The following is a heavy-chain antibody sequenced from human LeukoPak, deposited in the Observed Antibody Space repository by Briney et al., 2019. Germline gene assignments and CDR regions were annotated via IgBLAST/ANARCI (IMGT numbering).Heavy chain of an antibody. V-gene: IGHV3-30*18. CDR1: GFTFSSYG. J-gene: IGHJ3*02. Sequence: PGGSLRLSCAASGFTFSSYGMHWVRQAPGKGLEWVAVISYDGSNKYYADSVKGRFTISRDNSKNTLYLQMNSLRAEDTAVYYCAKAFEAYSGAFDIWGQGTMVTVSS. D-gene: IGHD1-26*01. CDR2: ISYDGSNK. CDR3: AKAFEAYSGAFDI.